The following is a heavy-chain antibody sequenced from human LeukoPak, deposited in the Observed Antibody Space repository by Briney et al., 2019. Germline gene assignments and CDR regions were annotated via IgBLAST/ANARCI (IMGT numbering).Heavy chain of an antibody. CDR3: ARGSSSWYGRYNWFDP. Sequence: SETLSLTCAVYGGSFSGYYWSWIRQPPGKGLEWIGEINHSGSTNYNPSLKSRVTISVDTSKNQLSLKLSSVTAADTAVYYCARGSSSWYGRYNWFDPWGQGTLVTVSS. V-gene: IGHV4-34*01. CDR2: INHSGST. CDR1: GGSFSGYY. J-gene: IGHJ5*02. D-gene: IGHD6-13*01.